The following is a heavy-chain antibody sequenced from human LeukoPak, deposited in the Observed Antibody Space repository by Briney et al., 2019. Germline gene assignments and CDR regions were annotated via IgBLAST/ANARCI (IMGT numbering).Heavy chain of an antibody. CDR1: GFTFSSYS. J-gene: IGHJ4*02. CDR3: ARSRGVSDY. Sequence: GGSLRLACAASGFTFSSYSMNWVRQAPGKGLEWVSYISTSSSTIYYADSVKGRFTISRDNAKNSLYLQMSSLRDDDTAVYFCARSRGVSDYWGQGTLVTVSS. CDR2: ISTSSSTI. D-gene: IGHD3-10*01. V-gene: IGHV3-48*02.